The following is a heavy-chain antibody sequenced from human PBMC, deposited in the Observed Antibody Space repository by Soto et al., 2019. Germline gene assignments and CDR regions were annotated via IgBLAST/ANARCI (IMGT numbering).Heavy chain of an antibody. CDR1: GGSISSGGYS. CDR2: IYHSGST. D-gene: IGHD3-10*01. J-gene: IGHJ4*02. V-gene: IGHV4-30-2*01. Sequence: QLQLQESGSGLVKPSQTLSLTCAVSGGSISSGGYSWSWIRQPPGKGLEWIGYIYHSGSTYYNPSLQSRVTISVDRSKNQFSLKLSSVTAAVTAVYYCARARYAASGSRKSYYFDYWGQGTLVTVSS. CDR3: ARARYAASGSRKSYYFDY.